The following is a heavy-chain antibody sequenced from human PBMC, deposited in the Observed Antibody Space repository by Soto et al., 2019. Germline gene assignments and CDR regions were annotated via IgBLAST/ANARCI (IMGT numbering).Heavy chain of an antibody. D-gene: IGHD4-17*01. J-gene: IGHJ4*02. Sequence: GGSLRLSCAASGFTFSSYGMHWVRQAPGKGLEWVAVIWYDGSNKYYADSVKGRFTISRDNSKNTLYLQMNSLRAEDTAVYYCARDSSVSDYGDYWGQGTLVTVSS. CDR2: IWYDGSNK. CDR3: ARDSSVSDYGDY. CDR1: GFTFSSYG. V-gene: IGHV3-33*01.